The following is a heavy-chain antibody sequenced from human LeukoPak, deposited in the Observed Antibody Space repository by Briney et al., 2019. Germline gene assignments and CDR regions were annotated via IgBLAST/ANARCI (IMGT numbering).Heavy chain of an antibody. CDR1: GGSISSSSYC. D-gene: IGHD6-25*01. J-gene: IGHJ6*02. V-gene: IGHV4-39*01. CDR3: ARRAADYYYYGMDV. CDR2: IYYSGST. Sequence: SETLSLTCTVSGGSISSSSYCWGWIRQPPGKGLEWIGSIYYSGSTYSNPSLKSRVTISVDTSKNQFSLKLSSVTAADTAVYYCARRAADYYYYGMDVWGQGTTVTVSS.